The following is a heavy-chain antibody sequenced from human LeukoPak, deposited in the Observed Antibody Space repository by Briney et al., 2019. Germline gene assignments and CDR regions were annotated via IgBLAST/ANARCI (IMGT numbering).Heavy chain of an antibody. CDR1: GGSISYYY. CDR2: IYHSGST. J-gene: IGHJ6*02. D-gene: IGHD6-13*01. Sequence: SETLSLTCTVSGGSISYYYWSWIRQFPGKGLEWVGHIYHSGSTNYNPSFKSRVTMSVDTSTNHFFLKLSSVTAADTAVYYWGTHAATRHNYGMDLWGQGTTVSVSS. CDR3: GTHAATRHNYGMDL. V-gene: IGHV4-59*08.